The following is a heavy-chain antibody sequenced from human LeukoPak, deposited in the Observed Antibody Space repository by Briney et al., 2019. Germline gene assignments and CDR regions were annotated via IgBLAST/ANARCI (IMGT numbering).Heavy chain of an antibody. V-gene: IGHV6-1*01. D-gene: IGHD2-2*01. CDR3: ARRLTQYDCFDP. CDR2: TYYRSTWYN. Sequence: SQTLSLTCAISGYSVSSNSVTWNWIRQSQPRDLEWLGRTYYRSTWYNDYAVSVRGRITVNPDTSKNQFSLHLNSVTPEDTAVYYCARRLTQYDCFDPWGQGILVTVSS. J-gene: IGHJ5*02. CDR1: GYSVSSNSVT.